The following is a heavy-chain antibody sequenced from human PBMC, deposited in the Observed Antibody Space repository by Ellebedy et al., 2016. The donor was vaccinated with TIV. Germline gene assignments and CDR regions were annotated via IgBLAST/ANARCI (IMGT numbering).Heavy chain of an antibody. V-gene: IGHV4-34*01. CDR3: ARHKRSSSWLHS. CDR1: GGSFSGYY. Sequence: SETLSLTXAVYGGSFSGYYWSWIRQPPGKGLEWIGEINHSGSTNYNPSLKSRVTISVDTSKNQFSLKLSSVTAADTAVYYCARHKRSSSWLHSWGQGTLVTVSS. D-gene: IGHD6-13*01. J-gene: IGHJ4*02. CDR2: INHSGST.